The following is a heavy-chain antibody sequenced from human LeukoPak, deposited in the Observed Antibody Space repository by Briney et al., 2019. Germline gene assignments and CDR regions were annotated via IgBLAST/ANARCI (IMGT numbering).Heavy chain of an antibody. CDR1: GDSISSSSYN. Sequence: SETLSLTCSVSGDSISSSSYNWGWIRQPPGKGLEWIGSISYSGSTKYNPSLKSRITISVDTSKNHFSLKLNSVTAADMAIYYCARQRTVVTPEFFDYWGQGTLVIVSS. V-gene: IGHV4-39*01. D-gene: IGHD4-23*01. CDR3: ARQRTVVTPEFFDY. J-gene: IGHJ4*02. CDR2: ISYSGST.